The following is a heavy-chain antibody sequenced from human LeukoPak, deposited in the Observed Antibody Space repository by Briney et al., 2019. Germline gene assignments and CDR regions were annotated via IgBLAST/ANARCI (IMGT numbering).Heavy chain of an antibody. CDR3: AKVSGHGDYVSATDY. CDR2: ISGSGGST. Sequence: GRSLRLSCASSGFTFSSYAMSWVRQAPGKGLEWVSAISGSGGSTYYADSMKGRFTISRDNSKNTLYLQMNSLRAEGTAVYYCAKVSGHGDYVSATDYWGQGTLVTVSS. D-gene: IGHD4-17*01. CDR1: GFTFSSYA. J-gene: IGHJ4*02. V-gene: IGHV3-23*01.